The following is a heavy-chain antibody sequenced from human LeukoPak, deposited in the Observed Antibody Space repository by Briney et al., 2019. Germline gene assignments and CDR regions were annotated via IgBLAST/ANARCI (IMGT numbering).Heavy chain of an antibody. CDR3: ARHMSGRRAEIQLWSLPDY. CDR2: IYYSGST. V-gene: IGHV4-39*01. J-gene: IGHJ4*02. D-gene: IGHD5-18*01. Sequence: PSETLSLTCTVSGGSISSSSYYWGWIRQPPGKGLEWIGSIYYSGSTYYNPSLKSRVTISVDTSKNQFSLKLSSVTAADTAVYYCARHMSGRRAEIQLWSLPDYWGQGTLVTVSS. CDR1: GGSISSSSYY.